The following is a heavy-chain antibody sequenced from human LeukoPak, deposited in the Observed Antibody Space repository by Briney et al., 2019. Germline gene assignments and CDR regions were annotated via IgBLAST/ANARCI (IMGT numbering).Heavy chain of an antibody. Sequence: SETLSLTCTVSGGSISSYYWNWIRQPPGKGLEWIANIYFTGSTYYSPSLKSRFTISIDTSKNQFSLRLNSVTAADTAVYYCARGPWQQLAHFDNWGQGTLVTVSS. CDR1: GGSISSYY. CDR3: ARGPWQQLAHFDN. V-gene: IGHV4-59*12. D-gene: IGHD6-13*01. CDR2: IYFTGST. J-gene: IGHJ4*02.